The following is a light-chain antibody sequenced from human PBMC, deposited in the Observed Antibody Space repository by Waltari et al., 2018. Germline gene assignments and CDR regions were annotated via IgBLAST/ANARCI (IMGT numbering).Light chain of an antibody. V-gene: IGLV1-44*01. J-gene: IGLJ2*01. Sequence: QSVLTQPPSASGTPGQRVTIPCSGCSSNIGSNTVNLYQQLPGTAPKLLIYSNNQRPSGVPDRFSGSKSGTSASLAISGLQSEDEADYYCAAWDDSLNGVVFGGGTKLTVL. CDR3: AAWDDSLNGVV. CDR1: SSNIGSNT. CDR2: SNN.